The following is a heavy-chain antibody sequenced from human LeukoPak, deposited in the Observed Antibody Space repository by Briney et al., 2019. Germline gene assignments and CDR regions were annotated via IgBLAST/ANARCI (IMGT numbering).Heavy chain of an antibody. Sequence: PGGSLRLSCAASGFTFSSYSMNWVRQAPGKGLEWVSYISSSSSTIYYADSVKGRFTISRDNAKNSLYLQMNSLRAEDTAVYYCARVGMAARLDYWGQGTLVTVSS. D-gene: IGHD6-6*01. CDR1: GFTFSSYS. CDR2: ISSSSSTI. V-gene: IGHV3-48*01. J-gene: IGHJ4*02. CDR3: ARVGMAARLDY.